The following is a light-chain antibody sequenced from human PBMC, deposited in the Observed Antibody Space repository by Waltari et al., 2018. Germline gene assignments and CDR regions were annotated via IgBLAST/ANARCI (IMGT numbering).Light chain of an antibody. CDR1: SSDVGSYNL. CDR3: CSYAGTITPYV. V-gene: IGLV2-23*01. CDR2: EAN. Sequence: QSALTQPASVSGSPGQSVTIPCNGTSSDVGSYNLFSWYQHHPGKAPKLMIYEANKRPSGVSNRFSGSKSGITASLTISGLQAEDEADYYCCSYAGTITPYVFGSGTKVTVL. J-gene: IGLJ1*01.